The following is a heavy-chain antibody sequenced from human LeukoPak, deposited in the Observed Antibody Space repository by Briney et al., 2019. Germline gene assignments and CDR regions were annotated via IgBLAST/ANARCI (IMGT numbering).Heavy chain of an antibody. Sequence: PGGSLRLSCAASRFTFSDYYMSWIRQAPGKGLEWVSYISTSGSTTYYVDSVKGRFIISRDNARNSLHLQMNSLRADDTAVYYCARGHYVVDVWGQGTTVTVSS. J-gene: IGHJ6*02. CDR2: ISTSGSTT. CDR3: ARGHYVVDV. V-gene: IGHV3-11*01. CDR1: RFTFSDYY.